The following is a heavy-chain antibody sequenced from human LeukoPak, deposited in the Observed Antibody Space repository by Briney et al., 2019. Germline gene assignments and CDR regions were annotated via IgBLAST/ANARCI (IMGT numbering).Heavy chain of an antibody. CDR2: IFYSGYT. D-gene: IGHD2-21*02. CDR3: ARLTATDYFDY. Sequence: SETLSLTCTVSGGSIRTTSSYWGWIRQPPGKGLEWIGSIFYSGYTYSNSSLESRVTMSVDTSKNQFSLKLSSVTAADTAVFYCARLTATDYFDYWGQGTLVTLSS. CDR1: GGSIRTTSSY. V-gene: IGHV4-39*01. J-gene: IGHJ4*02.